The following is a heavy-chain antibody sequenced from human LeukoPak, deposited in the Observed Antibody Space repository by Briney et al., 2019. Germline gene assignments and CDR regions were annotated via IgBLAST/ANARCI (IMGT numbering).Heavy chain of an antibody. CDR2: ISSSGSTI. J-gene: IGHJ3*02. CDR1: GFTFSDYY. V-gene: IGHV3-11*01. Sequence: GGSLRLSCAASGFTFSDYYMSWIRQAPGKGLEWVSYISSSGSTIYYADSVKGRFTISRDNAKNSLYLQMNSLRAEDTAVYYFASHKTTVTKEDAFDIWGQGTMVTVSS. D-gene: IGHD4-17*01. CDR3: ASHKTTVTKEDAFDI.